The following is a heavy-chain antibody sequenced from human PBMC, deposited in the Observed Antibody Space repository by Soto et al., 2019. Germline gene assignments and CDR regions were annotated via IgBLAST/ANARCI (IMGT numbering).Heavy chain of an antibody. CDR3: ARDQDILTGYYSDGWFDP. CDR2: ISAYNGNT. Sequence: ASVKVSCKASGYTFTSYGISWVRQAPGQGLEWMGWISAYNGNTNYAQKLQGRVTMTTGTSTSTAYMELRSLRSDDTAVYYCARDQDILTGYYSDGWFDPWGQGTLVTVS. J-gene: IGHJ5*02. V-gene: IGHV1-18*01. CDR1: GYTFTSYG. D-gene: IGHD3-9*01.